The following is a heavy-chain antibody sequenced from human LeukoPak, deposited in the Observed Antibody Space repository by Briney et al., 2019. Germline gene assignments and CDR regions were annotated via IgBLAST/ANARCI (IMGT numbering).Heavy chain of an antibody. J-gene: IGHJ4*02. CDR3: AKDSEYCGGDCYSGAGH. Sequence: PGGSLRLSCAASGFTFSSYGMPWVRQAPGKGLEWVAVIWYDGSNKYYADSVKGRFTISKDNSKNTLYLQMNSLRAEDTAVYYCAKDSEYCGGDCYSGAGHWGQGTLVTVSS. D-gene: IGHD2-21*02. CDR2: IWYDGSNK. CDR1: GFTFSSYG. V-gene: IGHV3-33*06.